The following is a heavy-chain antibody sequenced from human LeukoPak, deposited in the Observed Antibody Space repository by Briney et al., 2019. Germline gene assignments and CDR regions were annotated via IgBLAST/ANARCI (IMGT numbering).Heavy chain of an antibody. V-gene: IGHV3-30*03. Sequence: GGSLRLSCAASGFIFSNYGIHWVRQAPGKGLEWVAVISYDGSNKYADSVKGRFTISRDNSKNTLFLQMNSLRPDDTAVYYCARVIGGSSGYYHFDFWGQGALVTVSS. J-gene: IGHJ4*02. CDR1: GFIFSNYG. D-gene: IGHD3-22*01. CDR2: ISYDGSNK. CDR3: ARVIGGSSGYYHFDF.